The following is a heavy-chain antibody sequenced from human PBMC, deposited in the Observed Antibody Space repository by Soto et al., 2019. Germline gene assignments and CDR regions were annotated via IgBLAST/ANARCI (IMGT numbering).Heavy chain of an antibody. D-gene: IGHD4-17*01. J-gene: IGHJ5*02. V-gene: IGHV3-48*02. Sequence: EVQLVESGGGLVQPGGSLRLSCAASGFTFSSYSMNWVRQAPGKGLEWGSYISSSSSTIYYADSVKGRFTISRDNAKNSLYLQMNSLRDEDTAVYYCARETYGDYLNGFDPWGQGTLVTVSS. CDR1: GFTFSSYS. CDR2: ISSSSSTI. CDR3: ARETYGDYLNGFDP.